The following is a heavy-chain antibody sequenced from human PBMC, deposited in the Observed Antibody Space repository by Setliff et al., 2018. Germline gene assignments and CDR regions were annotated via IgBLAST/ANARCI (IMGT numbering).Heavy chain of an antibody. V-gene: IGHV3-30-3*01. Sequence: LRLSCAASGFMFGSYAMHWVRQAPGRGPEWLAVISYDGSHDYYADSVRGRFTISRDNSNNTLYMRMSSLRAEDTAIYSCARDGKQYYYDSTGYYRNWFDPWGQGTLVTVSS. J-gene: IGHJ5*02. CDR2: ISYDGSHD. D-gene: IGHD3-22*01. CDR1: GFMFGSYA. CDR3: ARDGKQYYYDSTGYYRNWFDP.